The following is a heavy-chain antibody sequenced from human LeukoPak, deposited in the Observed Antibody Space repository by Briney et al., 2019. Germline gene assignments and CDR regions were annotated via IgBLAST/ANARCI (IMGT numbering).Heavy chain of an antibody. CDR1: GFTLSSCE. Sequence: PGGSLRLSCAASGFTLSSCEMNWVRQAPGKGLEWVSYISTTGSTIYYADSVKGRFTISRDNAKNSLYLQMNSLRAEDTAVYYCARRIPNALYYFDYWGQGTLVTVSS. CDR3: ARRIPNALYYFDY. V-gene: IGHV3-48*03. D-gene: IGHD2-15*01. J-gene: IGHJ4*02. CDR2: ISTTGSTI.